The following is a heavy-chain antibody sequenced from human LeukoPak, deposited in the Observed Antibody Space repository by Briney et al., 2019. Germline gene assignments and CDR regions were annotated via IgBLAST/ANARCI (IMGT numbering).Heavy chain of an antibody. CDR3: ARLLDPALPNCFHP. CDR1: GGSFSGYY. CDR2: INHSGST. J-gene: IGHJ5*02. Sequence: SETLSLTCAVYGGSFSGYYWSRVRQPPGKGLEWVGEINHSGSTNYNPSLKRRVTISVATSQNHFSLNLTSVTAADTAVYYCARLLDPALPNCFHPWGQGTLVTVSS. D-gene: IGHD5-18*01. V-gene: IGHV4-34*01.